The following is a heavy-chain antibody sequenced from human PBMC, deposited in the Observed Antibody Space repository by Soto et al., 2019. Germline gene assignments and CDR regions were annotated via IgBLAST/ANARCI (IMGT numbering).Heavy chain of an antibody. CDR2: INPNSGGT. J-gene: IGHJ5*02. V-gene: IGHV1-2*04. CDR3: ARGYSYGGGRWFDP. D-gene: IGHD5-18*01. CDR1: GYTFTGYY. Sequence: SVKVSCKASGYTFTGYYMHWVRQAPGQGLEWMGWINPNSGGTNYAQKFQGWVTMTRDTSISTAYMELSRLRSDDTAVYYCARGYSYGGGRWFDPWGQGTLVTVSS.